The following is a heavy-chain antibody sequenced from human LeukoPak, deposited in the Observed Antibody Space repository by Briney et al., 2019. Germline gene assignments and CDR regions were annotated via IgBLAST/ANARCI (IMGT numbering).Heavy chain of an antibody. J-gene: IGHJ4*02. V-gene: IGHV3-23*01. Sequence: GGSLRLSCAASGFTFSSYWMTWVRQAPGKGLEWVSSILSSGGKTFYADSVKGRFTVSRDNSKNTLFLQMNSLRAEDTALYYCTRNGRNLDYWGQGTLVTVSS. CDR2: ILSSGGKT. D-gene: IGHD1-14*01. CDR1: GFTFSSYW. CDR3: TRNGRNLDY.